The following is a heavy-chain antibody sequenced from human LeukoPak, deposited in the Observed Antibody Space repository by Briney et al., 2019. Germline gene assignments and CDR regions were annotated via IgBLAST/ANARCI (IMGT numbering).Heavy chain of an antibody. Sequence: ASVKVSCKASGYTFTGYYMHWVRQAPGQGLEWMGWINPNSGGTNYAQKFQGRVTMTRDTSISTAYMELSSLRSEDTAVYYCARDLIIVGATTIYYYYMDVWGKGTTVTISS. CDR2: INPNSGGT. V-gene: IGHV1-2*02. CDR3: ARDLIIVGATTIYYYYMDV. D-gene: IGHD1-26*01. J-gene: IGHJ6*03. CDR1: GYTFTGYY.